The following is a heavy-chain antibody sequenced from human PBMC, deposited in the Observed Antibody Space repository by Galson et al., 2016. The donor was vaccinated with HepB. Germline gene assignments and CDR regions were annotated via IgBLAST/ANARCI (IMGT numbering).Heavy chain of an antibody. V-gene: IGHV4-31*03. CDR2: IFQSGTT. Sequence: TLSLTCTVSGGSITSGGYDWNWIRQHPGKGLEWIGYIFQSGTTYYSPSLKSRVHLSIDTSKNQFYLNLDSGTSADTAVYFCARGQGDAPPADMSFDSWGQGTLVTVSS. CDR1: GGSITSGGYD. CDR3: ARGQGDAPPADMSFDS. J-gene: IGHJ4*02. D-gene: IGHD2-21*01.